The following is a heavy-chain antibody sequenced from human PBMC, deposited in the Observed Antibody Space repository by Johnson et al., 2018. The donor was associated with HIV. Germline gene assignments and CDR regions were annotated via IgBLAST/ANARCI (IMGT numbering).Heavy chain of an antibody. V-gene: IGHV3-30*01. CDR1: GFNFNTYT. J-gene: IGHJ3*02. Sequence: QVQLVESGGGLVKPGGSLRLSCAVSGFNFNTYTMHWVRQAPGRGLEWVAVISYDGSNKYYADSVKGRFTISRDNSKNTLYLQMNSLRAEDTAVYYCARAGPRGDAFDIWGQGTMVTVSS. CDR3: ARAGPRGDAFDI. CDR2: ISYDGSNK. D-gene: IGHD3-10*01.